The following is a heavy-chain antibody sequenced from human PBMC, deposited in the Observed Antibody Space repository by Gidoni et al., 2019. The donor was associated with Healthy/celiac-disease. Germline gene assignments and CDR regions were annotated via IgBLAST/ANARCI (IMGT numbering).Heavy chain of an antibody. CDR2: RSYDGSNK. CDR1: GFTFSSYA. CDR3: ARAIGGGDHETP. Sequence: QVQLVESGGGVVQPGRSLRLSCAASGFTFSSYAMHWVRQAPCKGLEWVAVRSYDGSNKYYADSVKGRFTISRDNSKNTLYRQMKSLRAEDTAVYYCARAIGGGDHETPWGQGTLVTVSS. V-gene: IGHV3-30-3*01. J-gene: IGHJ5*02. D-gene: IGHD3-16*01.